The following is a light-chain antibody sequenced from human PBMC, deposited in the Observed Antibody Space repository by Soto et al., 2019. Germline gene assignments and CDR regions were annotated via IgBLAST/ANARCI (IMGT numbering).Light chain of an antibody. V-gene: IGKV3-20*01. CDR2: EAS. J-gene: IGKJ4*01. CDR3: QQYGDTPHT. CDR1: QSLTNNY. Sequence: EIVLTQSPGTLSLSPGERATLSCRASQSLTNNYLAWHQQKPGQAPRLLIYEASSRPTGIPDRFSGSGSGTDFTLIITRLEPEDFAVYYCQQYGDTPHTFGGGTKVEIK.